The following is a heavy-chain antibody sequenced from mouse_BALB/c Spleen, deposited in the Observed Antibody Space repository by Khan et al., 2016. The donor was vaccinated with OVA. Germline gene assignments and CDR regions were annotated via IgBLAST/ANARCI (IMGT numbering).Heavy chain of an antibody. CDR1: GYTFTSYW. CDR2: INPTSGYT. J-gene: IGHJ2*01. Sequence: QVRLQQSGAELAKPGASVKMSCKASGYTFTSYWMHWIKQRPGQGLEWIGYINPTSGYTDYTQKFKDKATLTADKSSSTAYMQLSSLTSDDSAVYYCARDRIDYWGQGTARTVSS. CDR3: ARDRIDY. V-gene: IGHV1-7*01.